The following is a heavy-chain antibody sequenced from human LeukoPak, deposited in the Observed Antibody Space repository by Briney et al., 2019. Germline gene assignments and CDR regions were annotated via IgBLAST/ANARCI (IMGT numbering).Heavy chain of an antibody. CDR2: FYPGDSNT. V-gene: IGHV5-51*01. CDR1: GYRFTSYW. CDR3: ARHSYYYDSSGYSSWYFDL. Sequence: GEPLKISCKGSGYRFTSYWIGWVRQMPGKGLKGMGIFYPGDSNTRYSPSFQGQVTISADKSISTAYLQWSSLKASDTAMYYCARHSYYYDSSGYSSWYFDLWGRGTLVTVSS. D-gene: IGHD3-22*01. J-gene: IGHJ2*01.